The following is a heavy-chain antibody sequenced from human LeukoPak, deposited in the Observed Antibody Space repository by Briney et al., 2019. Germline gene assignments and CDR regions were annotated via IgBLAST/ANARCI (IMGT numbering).Heavy chain of an antibody. CDR1: GFTFSDYY. D-gene: IGHD3-3*01. CDR2: ISSSGTTI. Sequence: GGSLRLSCAASGFTFSDYYMSWIRQAPGKGLEWVSYISSSGTTIYYADSVKGRFTISRDNAQNSLFLHMNSLRAEDTAVYYCARGSEWSNGVSDYWGQGTLVTVSS. V-gene: IGHV3-11*01. J-gene: IGHJ4*02. CDR3: ARGSEWSNGVSDY.